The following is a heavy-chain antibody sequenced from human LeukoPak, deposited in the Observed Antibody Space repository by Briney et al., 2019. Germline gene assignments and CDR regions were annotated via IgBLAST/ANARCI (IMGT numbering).Heavy chain of an antibody. Sequence: VASVKVSCKASGYTFTGYYMHWVRQAPGQGLEWMGWINPNSGGTNYAQKFRGWVTMTRDTSISTAYTELSRLRSDDTAVYYCARDSGLNYYDSSGYSPRGWFDPWGQGTLVTVSS. D-gene: IGHD3-22*01. V-gene: IGHV1-2*04. CDR1: GYTFTGYY. CDR2: INPNSGGT. J-gene: IGHJ5*02. CDR3: ARDSGLNYYDSSGYSPRGWFDP.